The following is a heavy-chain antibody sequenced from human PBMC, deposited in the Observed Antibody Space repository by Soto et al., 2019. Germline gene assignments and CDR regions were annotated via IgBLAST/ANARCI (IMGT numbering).Heavy chain of an antibody. Sequence: EVQLVASGGGLVQAGGSLRLSCAASGFTFSRYWMHWVRQAPGKGLVWVSHINSDGSSTNYADSVKGRFTISRDNAKNTLYRQVNRLRAEDTAVYYCARDLPAAEDYWGQGTLVTVSA. CDR3: ARDLPAAEDY. CDR1: GFTFSRYW. CDR2: INSDGSST. V-gene: IGHV3-74*01. J-gene: IGHJ4*02. D-gene: IGHD6-25*01.